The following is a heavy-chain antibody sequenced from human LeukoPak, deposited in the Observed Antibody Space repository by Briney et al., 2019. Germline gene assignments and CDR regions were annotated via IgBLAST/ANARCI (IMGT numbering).Heavy chain of an antibody. D-gene: IGHD3-22*01. CDR2: INSDGSST. J-gene: IGHJ4*02. CDR1: GLTFSSYW. Sequence: PGGSLRLSCGASGLTFSSYWMHWVRQAPGKGLVWVARINSDGSSTGYADSGKGRFTISRDNAKNTLYLQMNSLRAEDTAVYYCARGSPFPMIADCWGQGTLVIVSS. CDR3: ARGSPFPMIADC. V-gene: IGHV3-74*01.